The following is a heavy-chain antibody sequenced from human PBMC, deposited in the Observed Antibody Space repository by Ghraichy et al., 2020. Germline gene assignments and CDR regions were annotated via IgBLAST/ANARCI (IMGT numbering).Heavy chain of an antibody. Sequence: SQTPSLTCAISGDSVSSNNAAWNWIRQSPSRGLEWLGRTYYRSKWYIDYALSVKSRVAINPDTTKNQFSLQLNSVTPEDTAVYYCTRAHKVRPYAASGEAFDIWGQGTMVTGSS. CDR1: GDSVSSNNAA. J-gene: IGHJ3*02. CDR2: TYYRSKWYI. V-gene: IGHV6-1*01. CDR3: TRAHKVRPYAASGEAFDI. D-gene: IGHD2-2*01.